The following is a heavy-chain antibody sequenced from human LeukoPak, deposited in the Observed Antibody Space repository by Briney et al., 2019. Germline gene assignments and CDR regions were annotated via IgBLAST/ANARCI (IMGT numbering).Heavy chain of an antibody. D-gene: IGHD4-23*01. J-gene: IGHJ4*02. CDR3: ARGRPHGNDY. CDR2: IASDGSST. Sequence: GGSLRLSCAASGFTFSAFWMHWVRQAPGKGLVWASRIASDGSSTTYADSVKGRFSISRDNAKNTLYLQMNSLRVEDTAVYYCARGRPHGNDYWGQGTLVTVSS. V-gene: IGHV3-74*01. CDR1: GFTFSAFW.